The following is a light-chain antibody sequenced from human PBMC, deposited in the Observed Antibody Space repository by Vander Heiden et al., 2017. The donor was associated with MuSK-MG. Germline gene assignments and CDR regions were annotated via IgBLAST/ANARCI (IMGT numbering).Light chain of an antibody. J-gene: IGKJ1*01. CDR3: QQSYSTPTR. Sequence: DIQMTQSPPSLSASVGDRVTITCRAGQSISIYLNWDQQKPEKAPKLLIYAASRLQSGVPSRFSGSGAGTDFTLAIRSLQPEDFATYNCQQSYSTPTRFGQGTKVEIK. CDR2: AAS. CDR1: QSISIY. V-gene: IGKV1-39*01.